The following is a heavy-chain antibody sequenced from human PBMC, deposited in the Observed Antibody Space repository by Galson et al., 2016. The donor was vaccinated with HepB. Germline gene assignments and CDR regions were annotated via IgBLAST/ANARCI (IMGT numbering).Heavy chain of an antibody. CDR3: ARAVPDIYASGSYPDY. J-gene: IGHJ4*02. V-gene: IGHV3-11*05. D-gene: IGHD3-10*01. CDR2: ISSSSHHT. Sequence: SLRLSCAASGFTFSDYYMSWIRQAPGKGLEWLSYISSSSHHTDYADSAKGRFTISRDNAKNSLYLQMSNLRVEDTAVYYCARAVPDIYASGSYPDYWGQGTLVTVSS. CDR1: GFTFSDYY.